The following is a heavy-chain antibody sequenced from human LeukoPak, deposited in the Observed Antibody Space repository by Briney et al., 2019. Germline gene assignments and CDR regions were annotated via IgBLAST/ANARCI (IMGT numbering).Heavy chain of an antibody. CDR3: ARADVTGTTRRYFDY. V-gene: IGHV4-59*02. J-gene: IGHJ4*02. CDR1: GGSVSSFC. CDR2: ICYSGST. Sequence: SETLSLACTVSGGSVSSFCRTWIRQSPGKGLEWIAYICYSGSTNYNPSLKSRVTISVDTSKNQFSLNLSSVTSADTAVYYCARADVTGTTRRYFDYWGQGTLVTVSS. D-gene: IGHD1-20*01.